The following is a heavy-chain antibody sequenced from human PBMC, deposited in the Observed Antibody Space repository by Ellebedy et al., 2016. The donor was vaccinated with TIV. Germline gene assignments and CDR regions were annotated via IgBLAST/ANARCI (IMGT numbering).Heavy chain of an antibody. D-gene: IGHD2-2*02. J-gene: IGHJ6*03. CDR2: IYYSGST. V-gene: IGHV4-31*03. Sequence: SETLSLXXTVSGGSISSGGYYWSWIRQHPGKGLEWIGYIYYSGSTYYNPSLKSRVTISVDTSKNQFSLKLSSVTAADTAVYYCARDAPGVVPAAIEYWNYYYYMDVWGKGTTVTVSS. CDR1: GGSISSGGYY. CDR3: ARDAPGVVPAAIEYWNYYYYMDV.